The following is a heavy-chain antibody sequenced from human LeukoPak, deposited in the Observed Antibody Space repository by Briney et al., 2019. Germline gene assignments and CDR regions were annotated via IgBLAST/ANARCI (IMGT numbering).Heavy chain of an antibody. CDR1: EYTFTGYY. Sequence: ASVKVSCKASEYTFTGYYMHRVRQAPGQGGEWGGGIHPNSGGTNYAPKCQGGGTTTRGTPSKTAYMELSSLRSEDTAVYYCARAGYSSGWYENDWFDPWGQGTLVTVSS. CDR3: ARAGYSSGWYENDWFDP. V-gene: IGHV1-2*02. J-gene: IGHJ5*02. CDR2: IHPNSGGT. D-gene: IGHD6-19*01.